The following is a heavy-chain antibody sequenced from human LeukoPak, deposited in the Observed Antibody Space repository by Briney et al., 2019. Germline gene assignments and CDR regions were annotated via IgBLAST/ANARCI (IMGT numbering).Heavy chain of an antibody. CDR2: IYNSGST. J-gene: IGHJ5*02. CDR3: ARHEGQLWLRPDNWFDP. Sequence: SSETLSLTCTVSGGSISNYYWNWIRQSPGRELEWIGYIYNSGSTNYNPSLKSRVTISVDTSKNQFSLKLSSVTAADTAVYYCARHEGQLWLRPDNWFDPWGQGTLVTVSS. D-gene: IGHD5-18*01. CDR1: GGSISNYY. V-gene: IGHV4-59*08.